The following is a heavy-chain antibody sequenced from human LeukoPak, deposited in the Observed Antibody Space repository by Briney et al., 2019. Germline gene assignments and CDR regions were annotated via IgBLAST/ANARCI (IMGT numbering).Heavy chain of an antibody. V-gene: IGHV3-30*02. D-gene: IGHD2-21*02. CDR1: GFTFSSYG. CDR2: IRYDGSNK. J-gene: IGHJ4*02. Sequence: QSGGSLRLSCAASGFTFSSYGMHWVRQAPGKGLEWVAFIRYDGSNKYYADSVKGRFTISRDNSKNTLYLQMNSLRAEDTAVYYCAKDSAVVTAILDYWGQGTLVTVSS. CDR3: AKDSAVVTAILDY.